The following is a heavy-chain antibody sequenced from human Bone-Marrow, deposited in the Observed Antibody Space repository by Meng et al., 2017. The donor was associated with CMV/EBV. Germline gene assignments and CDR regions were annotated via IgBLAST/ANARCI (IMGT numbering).Heavy chain of an antibody. CDR1: GSSFSNAW. CDR3: TTGPSGLVWLVN. V-gene: IGHV3-15*01. D-gene: IGHD1-26*01. CDR2: IKSRSYDGAI. J-gene: IGHJ4*02. Sequence: ASGSSFSNAWMSWVRQAPGNGLELVCRIKSRSYDGAIHDATPLKGRVIISMEDSKNTLYLEMNSLKTEDTAKYYCTTGPSGLVWLVNWGQGTLVTVSS.